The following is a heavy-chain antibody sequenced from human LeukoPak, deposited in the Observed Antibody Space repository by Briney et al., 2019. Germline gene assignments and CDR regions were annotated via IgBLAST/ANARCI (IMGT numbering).Heavy chain of an antibody. Sequence: PGGSLRLSCAASGFTFSIYAMSWVRQAPGKGLEWVSVISASGDSTYYADSVKGRFTISRDNAKNSLYLQMNSLRAEDTAVYYCAKDPGGGPQDYWGQGTLVTVSS. CDR3: AKDPGGGPQDY. CDR1: GFTFSIYA. D-gene: IGHD3-16*01. CDR2: ISASGDST. V-gene: IGHV3-23*01. J-gene: IGHJ4*02.